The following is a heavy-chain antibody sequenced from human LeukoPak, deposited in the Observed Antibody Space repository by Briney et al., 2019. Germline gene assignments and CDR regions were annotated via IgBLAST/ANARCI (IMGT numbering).Heavy chain of an antibody. CDR2: IWYDGSNK. CDR1: GFTFSSYG. CDR3: ARDRAPFDSNHDLGMDV. J-gene: IGHJ6*02. Sequence: GGSLRLSCAASGFTFSSYGMHWVRQAPGKGLEWVAVIWYDGSNKYYADSVKGRFTISRDNSKNTLYLQMNGLRAEDTAVYYCARDRAPFDSNHDLGMDVWGQGTTVTVSS. V-gene: IGHV3-33*01. D-gene: IGHD4-11*01.